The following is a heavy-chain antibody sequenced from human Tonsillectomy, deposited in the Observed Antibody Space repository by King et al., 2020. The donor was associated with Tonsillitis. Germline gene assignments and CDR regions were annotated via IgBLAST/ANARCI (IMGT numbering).Heavy chain of an antibody. J-gene: IGHJ3*02. CDR3: AKVTPLDYDSSARSPLDAFDI. D-gene: IGHD3-22*01. Sequence: VQLVESGGGLVQPGGSLRLSCAASGFTFSSYAMSWVRQAPGKGLEWVSVIYSGGSSTYYADSVKGRFTISRDNSKNTLYLQMNSLRAEDTAVYYCAKVTPLDYDSSARSPLDAFDIWGQGTMVTVSS. V-gene: IGHV3-23*03. CDR1: GFTFSSYA. CDR2: IYSGGSST.